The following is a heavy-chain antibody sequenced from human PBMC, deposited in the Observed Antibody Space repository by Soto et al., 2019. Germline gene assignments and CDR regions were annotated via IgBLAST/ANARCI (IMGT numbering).Heavy chain of an antibody. CDR3: ARANSSSWPVYYYYGMDV. CDR1: GFTFSSDW. D-gene: IGHD6-13*01. Sequence: GGSLRLSCAASGFTFSSDWMHWVRQAPGKGLVWVSRINTDGSGTSYADSVKGRFTISRDNAKNTLYLQMNSLRAEDTAVYYCARANSSSWPVYYYYGMDVWGQGTTVTVSS. CDR2: INTDGSGT. V-gene: IGHV3-74*01. J-gene: IGHJ6*02.